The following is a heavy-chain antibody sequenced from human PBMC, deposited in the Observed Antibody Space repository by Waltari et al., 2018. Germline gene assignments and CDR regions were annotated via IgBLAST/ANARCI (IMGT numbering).Heavy chain of an antibody. Sequence: QLQLQESGPGLVKHSESLSLTCTVSGGSISSSSYYWRWIRQPPGKGLEWIGSIYYSGSTYYNPSLKSRVTISVDTSKNQFSLKLSSVTAADTAVYYCARGFGIVGATPYYFDYWGQGTLVTVSS. D-gene: IGHD1-26*01. V-gene: IGHV4-39*07. J-gene: IGHJ4*02. CDR1: GGSISSSSYY. CDR3: ARGFGIVGATPYYFDY. CDR2: IYYSGST.